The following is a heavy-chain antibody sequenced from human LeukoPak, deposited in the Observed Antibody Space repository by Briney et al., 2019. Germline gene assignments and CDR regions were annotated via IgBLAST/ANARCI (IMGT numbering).Heavy chain of an antibody. Sequence: SGPTLVRPTQTLTLTCTFSGFSLSTSGVCVGWIRQPPGKALEWLALIYWDDDKRYSPSLKSRLTITKDTSKNQVVLTMTNMDPVDTATYYCAHYCSSTSCQGYYFDYWGQGTLVTVSS. D-gene: IGHD2-2*01. CDR1: GFSLSTSGVC. J-gene: IGHJ4*02. CDR2: IYWDDDK. V-gene: IGHV2-5*02. CDR3: AHYCSSTSCQGYYFDY.